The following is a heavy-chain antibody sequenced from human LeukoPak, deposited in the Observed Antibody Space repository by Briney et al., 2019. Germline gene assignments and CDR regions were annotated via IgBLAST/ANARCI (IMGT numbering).Heavy chain of an antibody. V-gene: IGHV4-38-2*02. CDR1: GYSISSGYY. J-gene: IGHJ4*02. D-gene: IGHD5-18*01. CDR2: IYHSGST. CDR3: ARDQSGGGYDY. Sequence: SETLSLTCTVSGYSISSGYYWGWIRPPPGKGLEWIGSIYHSGSTYYNPSLKSRVTISVDTSKNQFSLKLSSVTAADTAVYYYARDQSGGGYDYWGQGTLVTVSS.